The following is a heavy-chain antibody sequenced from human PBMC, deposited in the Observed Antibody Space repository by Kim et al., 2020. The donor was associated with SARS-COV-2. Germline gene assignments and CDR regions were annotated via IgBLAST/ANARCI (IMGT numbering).Heavy chain of an antibody. D-gene: IGHD1-26*01. CDR1: GFTLSSYP. Sequence: GGSLRLSCAASGFTLSSYPMHWVRQATGKGLEWVSAVGTAGDTFYPDSVKGRFTISRENAKNSLYLQMNSLRAGDTAIYYCVRQAVGATGHFDYWGQGTLGTVSP. CDR3: VRQAVGATGHFDY. J-gene: IGHJ4*02. CDR2: VGTAGDT. V-gene: IGHV3-13*04.